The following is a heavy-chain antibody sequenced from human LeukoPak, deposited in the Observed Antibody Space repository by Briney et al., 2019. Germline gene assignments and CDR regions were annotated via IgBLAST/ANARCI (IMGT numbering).Heavy chain of an antibody. CDR3: TTVYCTNGVCYTSDY. CDR2: IKSKTDGGTT. Sequence: GGALRLSCAASGFTFSNAWMSWVRQAPGKGLEWVGRIKSKTDGGTTDYAAPVKGRFTISRDDSQNTLYLQMNSLKTEDTAVYYCTTVYCTNGVCYTSDYWGQGTLVTVSS. D-gene: IGHD2-8*01. J-gene: IGHJ4*02. V-gene: IGHV3-15*01. CDR1: GFTFSNAW.